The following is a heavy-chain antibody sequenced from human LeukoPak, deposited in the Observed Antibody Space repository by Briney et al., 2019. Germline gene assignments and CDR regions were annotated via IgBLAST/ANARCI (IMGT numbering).Heavy chain of an antibody. CDR3: AKDGYSSIPGFHFEY. V-gene: IGHV3-23*01. CDR2: ISGSGDNT. CDR1: GFTFSSYA. J-gene: IGHJ4*02. Sequence: GGSLRLSCALSGFTFSSYAMSWVRQPPGKGLEWVSGISGSGDNTYYADSVKGRFTISRDNSKKTLYLHLNSLRVEDAAVYYCAKDGYSSIPGFHFEYWGQGTPVTVSS. D-gene: IGHD6-13*01.